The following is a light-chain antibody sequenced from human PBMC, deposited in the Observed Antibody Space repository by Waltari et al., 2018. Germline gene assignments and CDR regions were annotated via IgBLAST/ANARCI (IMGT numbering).Light chain of an antibody. CDR2: DVS. V-gene: IGLV2-14*03. Sequence: QSALTQPASVSGSPGQSISSSCTGTDRDVGGDDYVSWYQQYPGKAPKLMIFDVSNRPSGVSDRFSGSKSGNTASLTISGLQAEDEAYYYCSSYSTSSTLVVFGGGTKVTVL. CDR1: DRDVGGDDY. CDR3: SSYSTSSTLVV. J-gene: IGLJ2*01.